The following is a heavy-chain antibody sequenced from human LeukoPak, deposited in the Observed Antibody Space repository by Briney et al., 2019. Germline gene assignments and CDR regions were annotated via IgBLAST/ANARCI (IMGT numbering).Heavy chain of an antibody. V-gene: IGHV1-46*01. CDR3: ARVDNSPTPLQWHFDY. CDR1: GYTFTSYY. D-gene: IGHD5-24*01. Sequence: ASVKVSCKASGYTFTSYYMHWVRQAPGQGLEWMGIINPSGGSTSYAQKFQGRVTKTRDTSTSTVYMELSSLRSEDTAVYYCARVDNSPTPLQWHFDYWGQGTLVTVSS. CDR2: INPSGGST. J-gene: IGHJ4*02.